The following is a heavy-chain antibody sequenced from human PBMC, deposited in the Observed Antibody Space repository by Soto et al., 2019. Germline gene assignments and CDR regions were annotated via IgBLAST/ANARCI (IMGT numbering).Heavy chain of an antibody. J-gene: IGHJ3*02. CDR1: GFTFSGSA. CDR2: IRSKANSYAT. Sequence: GGSLRLSCAASGFTFSGSAMHWVRQASGKGLEWVGRIRSKANSYATAYAASVKGRFTISRDDSKNTAYLQMNSLRAEDTAVYYCAKVLRPTHYYDSRHTFDIWGQGTMVTVSS. D-gene: IGHD3-22*01. CDR3: AKVLRPTHYYDSRHTFDI. V-gene: IGHV3-73*01.